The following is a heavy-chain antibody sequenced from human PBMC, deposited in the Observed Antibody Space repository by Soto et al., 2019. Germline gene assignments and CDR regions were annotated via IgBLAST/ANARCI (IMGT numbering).Heavy chain of an antibody. D-gene: IGHD6-13*01. V-gene: IGHV4-34*01. CDR3: ARRAPSGYSSSWFRGNAFDI. J-gene: IGHJ3*02. Sequence: SETLSLTCAVYGGSFSDFYWSWIRQPPGKGLEWIGEINHRGSTNYNPSLKSRVTISVDTSKNQFSLKVSSVTAADTAVYYCARRAPSGYSSSWFRGNAFDIWGQGTMVTV. CDR2: INHRGST. CDR1: GGSFSDFY.